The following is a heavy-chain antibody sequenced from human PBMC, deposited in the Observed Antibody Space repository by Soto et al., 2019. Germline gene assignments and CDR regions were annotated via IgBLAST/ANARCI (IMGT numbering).Heavy chain of an antibody. D-gene: IGHD6-19*01. CDR3: AKDSSAWSYWYFDL. Sequence: GGSLRLSCAASGFTFSSYAMNWVRQAPGKGLEWVSAISGSGGSTYYADSVKGRFTISRDNSKNTLYLQMNSLRAEDTAVYHCAKDSSAWSYWYFDLWGRGTLVTVSS. CDR2: ISGSGGST. CDR1: GFTFSSYA. V-gene: IGHV3-23*01. J-gene: IGHJ2*01.